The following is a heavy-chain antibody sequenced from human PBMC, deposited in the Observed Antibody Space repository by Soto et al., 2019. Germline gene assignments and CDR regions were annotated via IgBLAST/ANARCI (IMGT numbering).Heavy chain of an antibody. CDR2: ISWNGAAT. D-gene: IGHD3-10*01. V-gene: IGHV3-9*01. J-gene: IGHJ4*02. CDR3: ANLPLYGSGFDC. Sequence: AQLVESGGGLVQPGRSLRLSCVASGFTFDDYAIHWVRQAPGKGLEWVSGISWNGAATDYADSVKGRFTISRDNAKNSLYLQMISLRTEDTAIYYCANLPLYGSGFDCWGQGTLVTVSS. CDR1: GFTFDDYA.